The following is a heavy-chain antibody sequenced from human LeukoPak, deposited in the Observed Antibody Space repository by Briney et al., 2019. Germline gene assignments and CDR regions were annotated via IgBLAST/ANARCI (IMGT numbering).Heavy chain of an antibody. CDR2: ISGSGGST. CDR3: SKAPYSGTYYFDC. D-gene: IGHD1-26*01. Sequence: PGGSLRLSCAAYGFTFSSYVMSWVRQAPGKGLEWVSVISGSGGSTYYADSVKGRFTISRDNSKNTLYLQMNSLRAEDTAVYYCSKAPYSGTYYFDCWGQGTLVTVSS. CDR1: GFTFSSYV. J-gene: IGHJ4*02. V-gene: IGHV3-23*01.